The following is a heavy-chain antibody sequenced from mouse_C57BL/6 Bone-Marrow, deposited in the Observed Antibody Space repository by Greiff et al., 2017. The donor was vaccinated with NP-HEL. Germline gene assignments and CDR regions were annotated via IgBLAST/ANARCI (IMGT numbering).Heavy chain of an antibody. J-gene: IGHJ2*01. CDR2: INPNNGGT. D-gene: IGHD1-1*01. CDR3: ATYYYGSRGPFDY. CDR1: GYTFTDYY. Sequence: VQLQQSGPELVKPGASVKISCKASGYTFTDYYMNWVKQSHGKSLEWIGDINPNNGGTSYNQKFKGKATLTVDKSSSTAYMELRSLTSEDSAVYYCATYYYGSRGPFDYWGQGTTLTVSS. V-gene: IGHV1-26*01.